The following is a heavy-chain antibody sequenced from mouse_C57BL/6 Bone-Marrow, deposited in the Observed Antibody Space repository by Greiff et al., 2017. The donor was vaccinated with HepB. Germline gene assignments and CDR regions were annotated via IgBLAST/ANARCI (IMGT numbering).Heavy chain of an antibody. Sequence: DVQLQESGGDLVKPGGSLKLSCAASGFTFSSYGMSWVRQTPDKRLEWVASISSGGSYTYYPDSVKGRFTISSDNAKNTLYLQMSSVKSEDTAMYYCARRGGAYWGQGTLVTVSA. CDR2: ISSGGSYT. CDR3: ARRGGAY. J-gene: IGHJ3*01. CDR1: GFTFSSYG. V-gene: IGHV5-6*01.